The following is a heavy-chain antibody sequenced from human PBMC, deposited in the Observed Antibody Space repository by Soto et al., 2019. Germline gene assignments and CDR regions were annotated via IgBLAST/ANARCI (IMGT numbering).Heavy chain of an antibody. V-gene: IGHV5-51*01. D-gene: IGHD4-4*01. CDR2: IYPGDSDT. CDR1: GYTFTDYW. Sequence: GESLKISCKGSGYTFTDYWIGWVRQLPGKGLERMGIIYPGDSDTRYSPSFQGQVTISADKSISTAYLQWSSLKASDTAMYYCARYTVTPYYYYGMDVWGQGTTVTVSS. J-gene: IGHJ6*02. CDR3: ARYTVTPYYYYGMDV.